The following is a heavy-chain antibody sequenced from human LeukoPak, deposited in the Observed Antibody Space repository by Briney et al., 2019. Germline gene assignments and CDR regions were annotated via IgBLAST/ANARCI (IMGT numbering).Heavy chain of an antibody. CDR1: GGSISSYY. CDR3: VAKEGGYSSSWYRDY. D-gene: IGHD6-13*01. CDR2: IYYSGST. V-gene: IGHV4-59*01. Sequence: SETLSLTCTVSGGSISSYYWSWIRQPPGKGLEWIGYIYYSGSTNYNPSLKSRVTISVDTSKNQFSLKLSSVTAADTAVYYCVAKEGGYSSSWYRDYWGQGTLVTVSS. J-gene: IGHJ4*02.